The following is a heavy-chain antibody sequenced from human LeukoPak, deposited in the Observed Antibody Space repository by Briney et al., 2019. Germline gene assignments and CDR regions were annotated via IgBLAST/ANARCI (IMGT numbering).Heavy chain of an antibody. Sequence: GRSLRLSCAASGFTFSSYGMHWVRQAPGKGLEWVSYISSSGSTIYYADSVKGRFTISRDNAKNSLYLQMNSLRAEDTAVYYCARDLRGGFDYWGQGTLVTVSS. D-gene: IGHD3-10*01. V-gene: IGHV3-48*04. CDR3: ARDLRGGFDY. J-gene: IGHJ4*02. CDR2: ISSSGSTI. CDR1: GFTFSSYG.